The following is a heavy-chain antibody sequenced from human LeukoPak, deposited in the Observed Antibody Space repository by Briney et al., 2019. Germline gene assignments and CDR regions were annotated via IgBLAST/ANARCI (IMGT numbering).Heavy chain of an antibody. CDR3: ARGDGYNYAIISFGY. CDR2: VYYNGAT. D-gene: IGHD5-24*01. J-gene: IGHJ4*02. Sequence: SETLSLTCTVSGGSISSYYWSWIRQPPGKGLEWIGYVYYNGATNYNPSLKSRVTISVDTSRNQFSLQLSSVTAADTAVYYCARGDGYNYAIISFGYWGQGTLVTVSS. V-gene: IGHV4-59*01. CDR1: GGSISSYY.